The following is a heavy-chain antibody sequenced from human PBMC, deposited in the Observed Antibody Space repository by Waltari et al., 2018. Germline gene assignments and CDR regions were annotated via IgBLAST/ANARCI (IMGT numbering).Heavy chain of an antibody. CDR3: ARDVPYSGSHQTET. J-gene: IGHJ4*02. Sequence: QVQLQESGPGLVKPSETLSLTCTVSGGSISSYYWSWIRQPAGKGLEWIGRIYTSGSTNYHPSLKSRVTMSVDTSKNQFSLKLSSVTAADTAVYYCARDVPYSGSHQTETWGQGTLVTVSS. D-gene: IGHD1-26*01. CDR1: GGSISSYY. CDR2: IYTSGST. V-gene: IGHV4-4*07.